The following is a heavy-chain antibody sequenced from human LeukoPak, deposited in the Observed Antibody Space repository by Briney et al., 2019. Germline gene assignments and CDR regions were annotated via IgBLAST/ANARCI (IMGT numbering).Heavy chain of an antibody. CDR1: GGSISTYY. D-gene: IGHD2-2*01. V-gene: IGHV4-38-2*02. Sequence: PSETLSLSCTGPGGSISTYYWGWIRQPPGKGLEWIGSIYHSGSTYYNPSLKRRVTISVDTSKNQFSLKLSSVTAVDTAVYYCARHGIECSSTNCYWATVRYWGQGTLVTASS. J-gene: IGHJ4*02. CDR3: ARHGIECSSTNCYWATVRY. CDR2: IYHSGST.